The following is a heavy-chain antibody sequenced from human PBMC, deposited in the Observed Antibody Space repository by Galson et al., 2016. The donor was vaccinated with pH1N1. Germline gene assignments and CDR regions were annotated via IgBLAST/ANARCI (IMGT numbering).Heavy chain of an antibody. CDR3: VKYDSSGYYYGRLVN. J-gene: IGHJ4*02. CDR2: ISGGGATT. V-gene: IGHV3-23*01. CDR1: GFTFSTFA. D-gene: IGHD3-22*01. Sequence: SLRLSCAPFGFTFSTFAMGWVRQAPGKGLQWLSAISGGGATTYYIDSVKGRFTISSDNSKNTLYLEMNSLKAEDTALYYCVKYDSSGYYYGRLVNWGQGTLVTVSS.